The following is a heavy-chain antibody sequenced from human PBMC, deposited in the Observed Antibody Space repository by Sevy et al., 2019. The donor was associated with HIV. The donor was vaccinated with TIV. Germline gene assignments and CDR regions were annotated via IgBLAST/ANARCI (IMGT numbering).Heavy chain of an antibody. CDR3: AKAPNPLLWFGESLDY. J-gene: IGHJ4*02. Sequence: GGSLRLSCAASGFTFSSYAMSWVRQAPGKGLEWVSAISGSGGSTYYADSVKGRFTISRDNPKNTLYLQMNSLRAEDTAVYYCAKAPNPLLWFGESLDYWGQGTLVTVSS. D-gene: IGHD3-10*01. CDR1: GFTFSSYA. V-gene: IGHV3-23*01. CDR2: ISGSGGST.